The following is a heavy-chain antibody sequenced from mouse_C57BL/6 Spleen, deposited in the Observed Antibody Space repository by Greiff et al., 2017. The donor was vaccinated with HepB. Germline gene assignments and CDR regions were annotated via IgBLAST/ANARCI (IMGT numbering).Heavy chain of an antibody. Sequence: QVQLQQSGAELARPGASVKLSCKASGYTFTSYGISWVKQRTGQGLEWIGEIYPRSGNTYYNEKFKGKATLTADKSSSTAYMDLRSLTSEDSAVYFCARANWDCYWYFDVWGTGTTVTVSS. CDR2: IYPRSGNT. J-gene: IGHJ1*03. CDR1: GYTFTSYG. D-gene: IGHD4-1*01. CDR3: ARANWDCYWYFDV. V-gene: IGHV1-81*01.